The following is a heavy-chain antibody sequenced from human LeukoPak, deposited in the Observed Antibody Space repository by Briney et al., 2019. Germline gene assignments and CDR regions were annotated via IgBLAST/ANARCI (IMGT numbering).Heavy chain of an antibody. CDR2: IKQDGSEK. CDR1: GFTFSSYW. D-gene: IGHD3-9*01. CDR3: ARALGGGYDILTGYWGPEQLTDHYYFDY. J-gene: IGHJ4*02. Sequence: PGGSLRLSCAASGFTFSSYWMSWVRQAPGKGLEWVANIKQDGSEKYYVDSVKGRFTVSRDNAKNSLYLQMNSLRAEDTAVYYCARALGGGYDILTGYWGPEQLTDHYYFDYWGQGTLVTVSS. V-gene: IGHV3-7*01.